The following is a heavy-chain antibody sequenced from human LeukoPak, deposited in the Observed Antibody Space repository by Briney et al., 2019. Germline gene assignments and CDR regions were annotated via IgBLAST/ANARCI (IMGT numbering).Heavy chain of an antibody. D-gene: IGHD2-15*01. J-gene: IGHJ6*02. CDR3: ANVPLTTYCSGGSCYSYYYGMDV. Sequence: GGSLRLSCAASGFTFSSYAMSWVRQAPGKGLEWVSAISGSGGSTYYADSVKGQFTISRDNSKNTLYLQMNSLRAEDTAVYYCANVPLTTYCSGGSCYSYYYGMDVWGQGTTVTVSS. V-gene: IGHV3-23*01. CDR2: ISGSGGST. CDR1: GFTFSSYA.